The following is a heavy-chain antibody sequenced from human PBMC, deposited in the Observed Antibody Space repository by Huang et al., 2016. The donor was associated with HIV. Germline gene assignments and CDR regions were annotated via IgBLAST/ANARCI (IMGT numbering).Heavy chain of an antibody. J-gene: IGHJ4*02. V-gene: IGHV4-30-4*08. CDR1: GDSIRSGGYY. Sequence: QVQLQESGPGLVQPSQTLSLTCTVAGDSIRSGGYYWTWIRQSPAKGLEWIGYIYYSGSSDYNPSLKSRVSISIDAFKNRVSLKLKSVTVADTAVYYCARAPATHSVFFYWGQGTLVTVSA. CDR2: IYYSGSS. CDR3: ARAPATHSVFFY. D-gene: IGHD3-3*01.